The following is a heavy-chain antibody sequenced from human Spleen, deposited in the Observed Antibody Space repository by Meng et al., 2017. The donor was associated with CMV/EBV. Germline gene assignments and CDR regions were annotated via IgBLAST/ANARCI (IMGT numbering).Heavy chain of an antibody. CDR1: GFTFSGYA. CDR3: ARGDIVATGPLDY. D-gene: IGHD5-12*01. CDR2: LSHDGTNK. V-gene: IGHV3-30*04. Sequence: CAAAGFTFSGYALHWVRQAPGKGLEWVAVLSHDGTNKYYADSVKGRFTISRDNAKNTLYLQMNSLRTEDTAVYYCARGDIVATGPLDYWGQGTLVTVSS. J-gene: IGHJ4*02.